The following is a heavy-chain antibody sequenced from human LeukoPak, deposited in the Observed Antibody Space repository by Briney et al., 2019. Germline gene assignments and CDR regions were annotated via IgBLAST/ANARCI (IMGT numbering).Heavy chain of an antibody. Sequence: ASVKVSCKASGYTFTGYYMHWVRQAPGQGLEWMGRINPNSGGTNYAQKFQGRVTMTRDTSISTAYTELSSLRSEDTAVYYCARSTAAWGGSYYFDYWGRGTLVTVSS. CDR3: ARSTAAWGGSYYFDY. D-gene: IGHD1-26*01. CDR2: INPNSGGT. CDR1: GYTFTGYY. J-gene: IGHJ4*02. V-gene: IGHV1-2*06.